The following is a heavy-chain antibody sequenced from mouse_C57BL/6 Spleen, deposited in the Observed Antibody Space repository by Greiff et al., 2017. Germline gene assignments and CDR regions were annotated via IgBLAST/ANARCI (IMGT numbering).Heavy chain of an antibody. J-gene: IGHJ4*01. CDR1: GFTFSDYG. CDR3: ARYYDYDIYYYAMDY. V-gene: IGHV5-17*01. Sequence: VQLKESGGGLVKPGGSLKFSCAASGFTFSDYGMHWVRQAPEKGLEWVAYISSGSSTIYYADTVNGRFTISRDNAKNTLFLHMTSLRSEDTAMYYCARYYDYDIYYYAMDYWGQGPSVTVSS. CDR2: ISSGSSTI. D-gene: IGHD2-4*01.